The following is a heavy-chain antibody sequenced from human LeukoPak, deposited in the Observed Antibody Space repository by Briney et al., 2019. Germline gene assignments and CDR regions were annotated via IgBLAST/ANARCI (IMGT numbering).Heavy chain of an antibody. CDR2: ISWDGGST. V-gene: IGHV3-43D*03. J-gene: IGHJ4*02. CDR1: GFTFDDYA. D-gene: IGHD6-13*01. Sequence: GGSLRLSCAASGFTFDDYAMHWVRQAPGKGLEWVSLISWDGGSTYYADSVKGRFTISRDNSKNTLYLQMNSLRAEDTAVYYCAKNYDLAAAPLDYWGQGTLVTVSS. CDR3: AKNYDLAAAPLDY.